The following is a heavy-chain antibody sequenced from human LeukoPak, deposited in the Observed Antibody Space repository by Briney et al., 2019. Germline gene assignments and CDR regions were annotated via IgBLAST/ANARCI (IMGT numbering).Heavy chain of an antibody. D-gene: IGHD6-13*01. CDR2: IYYSGST. V-gene: IGHV4-30-4*08. CDR3: ARDPSIAAAGTRDGAFDI. Sequence: SETLSLTCTVSGGSISSYYWSWIRQPPGKGLEWIGYIYYSGSTYYNPSLKSRVTISVDTSKNQFSLKLSSVTAADTAVYYCARDPSIAAAGTRDGAFDIWGQGTMVTVSS. CDR1: GGSISSYY. J-gene: IGHJ3*02.